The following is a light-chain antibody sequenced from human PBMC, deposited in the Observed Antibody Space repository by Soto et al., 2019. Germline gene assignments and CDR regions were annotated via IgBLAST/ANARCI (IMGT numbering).Light chain of an antibody. V-gene: IGKV3-15*01. CDR2: GAS. CDR1: QGIGSN. Sequence: EVVMTQSPATLSLSPGDRATVSCRASQGIGSNLAWYQQKPGQAPRLLIYGASTRAAGVPARFSGRGSGTEFTLTISSLQSEDFALYHCQQYSDWPPVTFGGVTKVEIK. CDR3: QQYSDWPPVT. J-gene: IGKJ4*01.